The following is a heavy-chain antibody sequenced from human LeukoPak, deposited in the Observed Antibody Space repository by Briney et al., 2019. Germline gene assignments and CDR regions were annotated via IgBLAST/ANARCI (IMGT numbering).Heavy chain of an antibody. D-gene: IGHD5-24*01. CDR1: GFTFEDYG. J-gene: IGHJ3*01. V-gene: IGHV3-20*04. CDR3: ARDHKGGDGADAFGL. CDR2: IDRNGDST. Sequence: PGGSLRLSCAASGFTFEDYGMSWVRQGPGKGLEWVSAIDRNGDSTGYADSVKGRFTISRDNAKNSLYLQMNSLRPEDTALYYCARDHKGGDGADAFGLWGHGTMVTVSS.